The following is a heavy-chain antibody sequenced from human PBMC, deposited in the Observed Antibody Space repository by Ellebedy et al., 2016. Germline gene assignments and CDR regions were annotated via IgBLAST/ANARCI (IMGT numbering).Heavy chain of an antibody. J-gene: IGHJ4*02. Sequence: SETLSLXXTVSGGSISSGGYYWSWIRQHPGKGLEWIGYIYYSGSTYYNPSLKSRVTISVDTSKNQFSLKLSSVTAADTAVYYCARGRAFGEFLTRYLDYWGQGTLVTVSS. D-gene: IGHD3-10*01. CDR3: ARGRAFGEFLTRYLDY. CDR2: IYYSGST. CDR1: GGSISSGGYY. V-gene: IGHV4-31*03.